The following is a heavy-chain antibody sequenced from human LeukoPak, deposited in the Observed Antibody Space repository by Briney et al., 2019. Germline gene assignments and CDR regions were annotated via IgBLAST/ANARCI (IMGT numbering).Heavy chain of an antibody. J-gene: IGHJ4*02. CDR2: ISHSGTS. D-gene: IGHD5-24*01. CDR1: GGSLNSGGYF. CDR3: ARERRDGHNYSDF. Sequence: PSETLSLTCAVSGGSLNSGGYFWGWIRQYPGKGLEWIGCISHSGTSYYNPSLKSRVTISVDTSRNQFSLELSSVTAADTAVYFCARERRDGHNYSDFWGQGALVTVSS. V-gene: IGHV4-31*11.